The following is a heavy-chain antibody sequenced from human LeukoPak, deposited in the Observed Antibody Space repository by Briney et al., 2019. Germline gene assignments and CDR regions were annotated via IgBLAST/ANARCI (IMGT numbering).Heavy chain of an antibody. Sequence: PGGSLRLSCAASGFTFSSYGMHWVRQAPGKGLEWVAVISYDGSNKYYADSVKGRFTISRDNSKNTLYLQMDSLRAEDTAVYYCPKSRSAVFGVVIIPYFDYWGQGTLVTVSS. J-gene: IGHJ4*02. CDR1: GFTFSSYG. CDR3: PKSRSAVFGVVIIPYFDY. V-gene: IGHV3-30*18. CDR2: ISYDGSNK. D-gene: IGHD3-3*01.